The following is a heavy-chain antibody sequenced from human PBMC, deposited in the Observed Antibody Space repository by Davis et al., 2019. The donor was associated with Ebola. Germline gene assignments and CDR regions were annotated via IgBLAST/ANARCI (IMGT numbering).Heavy chain of an antibody. D-gene: IGHD3-22*01. J-gene: IGHJ1*01. V-gene: IGHV4-34*01. Sequence: MPGGSLRLSCAVYGGSFSGYYWSWIRQPPGKGLEWIGDINHSGSTNYNPSLKSRVTISVDTSKNQFSLKLSSVTAADTAVYYCARQTYFYDRNGHSRAFQEWGQGTLVTVSS. CDR3: ARQTYFYDRNGHSRAFQE. CDR1: GGSFSGYY. CDR2: INHSGST.